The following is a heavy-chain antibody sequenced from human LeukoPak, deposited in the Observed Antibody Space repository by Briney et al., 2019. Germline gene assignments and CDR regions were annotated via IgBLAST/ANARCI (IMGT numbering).Heavy chain of an antibody. J-gene: IGHJ4*02. CDR1: VFTYSNYV. Sequence: PGGCLTLSCVPSVFTYSNYVLSGVRPARGRGVEWVSYISTSSSTIYYTDSVKGRFTISRDNAKNSLYLQMNSLRDEDTAVSYCARDSGPGDHGDYFDFWGQGTLVSVSS. V-gene: IGHV3-48*02. CDR3: ARDSGPGDHGDYFDF. D-gene: IGHD2-21*02. CDR2: ISTSSSTI.